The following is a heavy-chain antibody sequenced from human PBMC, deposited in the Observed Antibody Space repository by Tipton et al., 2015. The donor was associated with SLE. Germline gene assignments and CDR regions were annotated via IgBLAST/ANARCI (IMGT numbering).Heavy chain of an antibody. CDR3: ARERRDGYNQGYFQH. D-gene: IGHD5-24*01. Sequence: TLSLTCAVYGGSFSGYYWSWIRQPPGKGLEWLGEINHSGSTNYTPSLKSRVTISLDTSKNQLSLKLSSVTAADTAVYYCARERRDGYNQGYFQHWGKGTLVTVSS. J-gene: IGHJ1*01. CDR1: GGSFSGYY. CDR2: INHSGST. V-gene: IGHV4-34*01.